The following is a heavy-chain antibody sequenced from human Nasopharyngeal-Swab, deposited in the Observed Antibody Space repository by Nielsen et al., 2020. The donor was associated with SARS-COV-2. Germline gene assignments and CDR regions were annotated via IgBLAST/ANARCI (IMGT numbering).Heavy chain of an antibody. V-gene: IGHV3-9*01. CDR3: AKVFRDTAMVYDAFDI. CDR2: ISWNSGSI. D-gene: IGHD5-18*01. J-gene: IGHJ3*02. Sequence: VRQAPGKGLEWVSGISWNSGSIGYADSVKGRFTISRDNAKNSLYLQMNSLRAEDTALYYCAKVFRDTAMVYDAFDIWGQGTMVTV.